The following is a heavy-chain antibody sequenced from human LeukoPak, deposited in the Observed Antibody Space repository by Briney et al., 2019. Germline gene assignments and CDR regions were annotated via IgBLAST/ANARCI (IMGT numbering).Heavy chain of an antibody. V-gene: IGHV4-39*01. CDR3: ARRTYSSSWPLPDY. D-gene: IGHD6-13*01. Sequence: SETLSLTCTVSDGSTSSSSYYWGWIRQPPGKGLEWIGSIYYSGSTYYNPSLKSRVTISVDTSKNQFSLKLSSVTAADTAVYYCARRTYSSSWPLPDYWGQGTLVTVSS. CDR2: IYYSGST. CDR1: DGSTSSSSYY. J-gene: IGHJ4*02.